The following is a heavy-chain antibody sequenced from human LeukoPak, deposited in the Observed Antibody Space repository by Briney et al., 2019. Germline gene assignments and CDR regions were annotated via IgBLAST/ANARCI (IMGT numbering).Heavy chain of an antibody. D-gene: IGHD6-13*01. CDR1: GFTFSSYW. Sequence: GGSLRLSCAASGFTFSSYWMSWVRQAPGKGLEWVTNIKQDGSEKYYVDSVKGRFTISRDNAKNSLYLQMNSLRAEDTAVYYCASRHSSSWFSGFGYWGQGTLVTVSS. J-gene: IGHJ4*02. V-gene: IGHV3-7*01. CDR3: ASRHSSSWFSGFGY. CDR2: IKQDGSEK.